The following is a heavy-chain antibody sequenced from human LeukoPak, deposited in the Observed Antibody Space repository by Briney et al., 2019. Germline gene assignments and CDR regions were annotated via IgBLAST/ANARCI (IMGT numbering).Heavy chain of an antibody. Sequence: ASVKVSCKASGYTFTSYYMHWVRQAPGQGLEWMGIINPSGGSTSYAQKFQGRVTMTRDTSTSTVYMELSSLRSEDTAVYYCARGDVDTAMVTHRAYYYYGMDVWGQGTTVTVSS. V-gene: IGHV1-46*01. CDR1: GYTFTSYY. J-gene: IGHJ6*02. CDR3: ARGDVDTAMVTHRAYYYYGMDV. D-gene: IGHD5-18*01. CDR2: INPSGGST.